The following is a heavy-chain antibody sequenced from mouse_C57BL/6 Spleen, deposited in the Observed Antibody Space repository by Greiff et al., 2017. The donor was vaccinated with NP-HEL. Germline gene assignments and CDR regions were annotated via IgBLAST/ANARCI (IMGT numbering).Heavy chain of an antibody. Sequence: EVKLMESGPGLVKPSQSLSLTCSVTGYSITSGYYWNWIRQFPGNKLEWMGYISYDGSNNYNPSLKNRISITRDTSKNQFFLKLNSVTTEDTATYYCARGYGNYGRYFDYWGQGTTLTVSS. D-gene: IGHD2-1*01. V-gene: IGHV3-6*01. CDR3: ARGYGNYGRYFDY. CDR2: ISYDGSN. J-gene: IGHJ2*01. CDR1: GYSITSGYY.